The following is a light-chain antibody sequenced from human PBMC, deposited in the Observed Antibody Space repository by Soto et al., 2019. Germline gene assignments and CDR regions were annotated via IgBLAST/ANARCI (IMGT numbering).Light chain of an antibody. CDR1: ISDVGGYKY. Sequence: QSALTQPSSLSGSPGQSITVSCTGTISDVGGYKYVSWYQQHPGKAPKLMIYEVTNRPSGVSNRFSGSKSGNTASLTISGLQAEDEADYYCSSFTIRTTVVFRTGTKVTVL. J-gene: IGLJ1*01. V-gene: IGLV2-14*01. CDR2: EVT. CDR3: SSFTIRTTVV.